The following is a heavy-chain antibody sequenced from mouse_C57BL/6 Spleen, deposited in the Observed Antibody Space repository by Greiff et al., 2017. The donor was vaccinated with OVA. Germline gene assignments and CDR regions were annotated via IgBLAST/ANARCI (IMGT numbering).Heavy chain of an antibody. J-gene: IGHJ2*01. CDR1: GFTFSSYG. CDR3: ARVYYGSIDY. V-gene: IGHV5-6*01. CDR2: ISSGGSYT. Sequence: EVKVIESGGDLVKPGGSLKLSCAASGFTFSSYGMSWVRQTPDKRLEWVATISSGGSYTYYPDSVKGRFTISRDNAKNTLYLQMSSLKSEDTAMYYCARVYYGSIDYWGQGTTLTVSS. D-gene: IGHD1-1*01.